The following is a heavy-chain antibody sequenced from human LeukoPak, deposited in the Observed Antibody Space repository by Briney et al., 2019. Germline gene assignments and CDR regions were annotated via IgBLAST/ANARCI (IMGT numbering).Heavy chain of an antibody. Sequence: ASVKVSCKASGYTFTSYGFSWVRQAPGQGLEWMGWVSSSNGNTNYAQKFQDRVTMTSDTSTRTAYMELRSLRSDGTGVYYFARLGYGVNSAVYWGQGTLVTVSS. CDR1: GYTFTSYG. V-gene: IGHV1-18*01. D-gene: IGHD4-23*01. CDR3: ARLGYGVNSAVY. J-gene: IGHJ4*02. CDR2: VSSSNGNT.